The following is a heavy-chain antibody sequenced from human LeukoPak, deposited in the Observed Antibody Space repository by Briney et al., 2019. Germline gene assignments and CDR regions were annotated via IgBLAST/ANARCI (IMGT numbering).Heavy chain of an antibody. Sequence: GALELFLAGPGFHVSSNYVSWVRQAPGEGLEWVSVIYSGGSTYYAASVKGRFTISRDNSKCTLYLQMNSLRAGDTAVYYCATLWFGNTDYWGQGTLVTVSS. D-gene: IGHD3-10*01. CDR3: ATLWFGNTDY. CDR2: IYSGGST. CDR1: GFHVSSNY. J-gene: IGHJ4*02. V-gene: IGHV3-53*01.